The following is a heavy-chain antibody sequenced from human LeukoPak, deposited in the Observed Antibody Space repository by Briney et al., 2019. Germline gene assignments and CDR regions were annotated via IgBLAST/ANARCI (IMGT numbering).Heavy chain of an antibody. J-gene: IGHJ3*02. CDR2: ISSSGSTI. CDR1: GVTFSDYY. D-gene: IGHD6-25*01. Sequence: GGSLRLSCAASGVTFSDYYMSWIRQAPGKGLEWVSYISSSGSTIYYADSVKGRFTISRDNAKNSLYLQMNSLRAEDTAVYYCAGPNTARDAFDIWGQGTMVTVSS. CDR3: AGPNTARDAFDI. V-gene: IGHV3-11*01.